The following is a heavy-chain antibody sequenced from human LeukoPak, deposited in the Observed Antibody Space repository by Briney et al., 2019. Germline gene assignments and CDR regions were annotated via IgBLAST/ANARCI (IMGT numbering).Heavy chain of an antibody. V-gene: IGHV4-59*01. CDR2: IYYSGST. Sequence: SETLSLTCTVSGGSISSYYWSWIRQPPGKGLEWIGYIYYSGSTNYNPSLKSRVTISVDTSKDQFSLKLSSVTAADTAVYYCARQYSYGPNWFDPWGQGTLVTVSS. CDR1: GGSISSYY. J-gene: IGHJ5*02. CDR3: ARQYSYGPNWFDP. D-gene: IGHD5-18*01.